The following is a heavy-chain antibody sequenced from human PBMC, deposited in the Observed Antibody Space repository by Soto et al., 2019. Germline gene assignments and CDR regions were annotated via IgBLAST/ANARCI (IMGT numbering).Heavy chain of an antibody. D-gene: IGHD3-10*01. CDR3: ARHYGQEVGDY. J-gene: IGHJ4*02. CDR1: GGSISSSSYY. CDR2: FYYSGST. V-gene: IGHV4-39*01. Sequence: PSETLSLTCTVSGGSISSSSYYWGWIRQPPGKGLEWIGSFYYSGSTYYNPSLKSRVTISVDTSKNQFSLKLSSVTAADTALYYCARHYGQEVGDYWGQGTLVTVS.